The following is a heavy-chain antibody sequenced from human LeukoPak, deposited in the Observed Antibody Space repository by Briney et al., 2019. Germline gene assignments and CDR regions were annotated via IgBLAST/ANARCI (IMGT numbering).Heavy chain of an antibody. J-gene: IGHJ4*02. CDR1: GGTFSSYA. CDR3: ARGGLRYFDWLLC. V-gene: IGHV1-69*05. Sequence: ASVKVSCKASGGTFSSYAISWVRQAPGQGHEWMGGILPIFGTANYAQKFQGRVTITTDESTSTAYMELSSLRSEDTAVYYCARGGLRYFDWLLCWGQGTLVTVSS. D-gene: IGHD3-9*01. CDR2: ILPIFGTA.